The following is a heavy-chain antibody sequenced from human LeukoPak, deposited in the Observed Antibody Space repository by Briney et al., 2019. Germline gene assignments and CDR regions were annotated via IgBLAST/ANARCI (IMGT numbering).Heavy chain of an antibody. CDR3: ARVLPIVVVTDGLDVFDI. V-gene: IGHV4-39*07. D-gene: IGHD2-21*02. CDR1: GGSISSSSYY. Sequence: SETLSLTCTVSGGSISSSSYYWGWIRQPPGKGLECIGSISYRGSTYYNPSLKSQVTISVDTSKNQFSLKLHSVTAADTAVYYCARVLPIVVVTDGLDVFDIWGQGTMVTVSS. J-gene: IGHJ3*02. CDR2: ISYRGST.